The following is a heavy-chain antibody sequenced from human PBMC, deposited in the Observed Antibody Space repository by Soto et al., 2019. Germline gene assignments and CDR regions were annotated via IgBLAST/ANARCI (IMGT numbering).Heavy chain of an antibody. CDR2: IYHSGST. Sequence: SETLSLTCAVSGGSISSGGYSWSWIRQPPGKGLEWIGYIYHSGSTYYNPSLKSRVTISVDTSKNQISLKLSSVTAADTAVYYFARVTPPTADFDFWNGYYTHDYWGQGTLVTVSS. D-gene: IGHD3-3*01. CDR3: ARVTPPTADFDFWNGYYTHDY. V-gene: IGHV4-30-2*05. J-gene: IGHJ4*02. CDR1: GGSISSGGYS.